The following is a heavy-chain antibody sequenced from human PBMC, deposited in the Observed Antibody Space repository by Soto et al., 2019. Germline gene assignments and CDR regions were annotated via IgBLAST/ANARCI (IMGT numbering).Heavy chain of an antibody. J-gene: IGHJ6*02. CDR3: ARFSGSYYYAMDV. Sequence: SETLSLTCDAYARSFSGYYGSWIRQPPGKGLEWSGEINHSRVTNYKPSLKRRVTISVDTSKNQFSLQLKSVTAADTALYYCARFSGSYYYAMDVWGQGSKVTVSS. D-gene: IGHD6-19*01. CDR2: INHSRVT. V-gene: IGHV4-34*01. CDR1: ARSFSGYY.